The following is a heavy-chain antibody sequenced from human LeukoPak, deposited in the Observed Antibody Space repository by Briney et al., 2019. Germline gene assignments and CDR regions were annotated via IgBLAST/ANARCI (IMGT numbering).Heavy chain of an antibody. Sequence: PGGSLRLSCTASGFTFGDYAMTWVRQAPGKGLEWVSCISGSGDNTYYTDSVKGRFTISRDNSKNTLYLQMNSLRTEDTAVYYCATPPHDYGDYYFDFWGQGTLVTVSS. V-gene: IGHV3-23*01. J-gene: IGHJ4*02. CDR2: ISGSGDNT. D-gene: IGHD4-17*01. CDR1: GFTFGDYA. CDR3: ATPPHDYGDYYFDF.